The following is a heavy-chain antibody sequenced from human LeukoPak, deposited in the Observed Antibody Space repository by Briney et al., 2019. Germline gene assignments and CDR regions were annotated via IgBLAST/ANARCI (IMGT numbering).Heavy chain of an antibody. J-gene: IGHJ4*02. Sequence: SETLSLTYSVSGDSITGYYWSWIRQPPGKGLEWIGEINHSGSTNYNPSLKSRVTISVDTSKNQFSLKLSSVTAADTAVYYCARHGFSRSARFDYWGQGTLVTVSS. CDR1: GDSITGYY. D-gene: IGHD2/OR15-2a*01. V-gene: IGHV4-34*01. CDR2: INHSGST. CDR3: ARHGFSRSARFDY.